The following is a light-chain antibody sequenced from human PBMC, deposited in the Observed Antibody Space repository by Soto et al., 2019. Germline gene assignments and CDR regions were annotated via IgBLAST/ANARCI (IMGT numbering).Light chain of an antibody. CDR2: VNN. Sequence: QPVLTQPPSVSGAPGQRVTISCTGSSSNLGAGSDVHWYQQLPGTAPKVLIYVNNNRPSGVPDRFSGSRSGTSASLAITGLQAEDEADYYCADYDSSLRGYVFGTGTKLTVL. CDR3: ADYDSSLRGYV. V-gene: IGLV1-40*01. J-gene: IGLJ1*01. CDR1: SSNLGAGSD.